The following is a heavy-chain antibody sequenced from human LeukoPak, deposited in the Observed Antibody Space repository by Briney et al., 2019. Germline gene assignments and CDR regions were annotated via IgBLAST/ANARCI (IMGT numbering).Heavy chain of an antibody. CDR3: ATDIVATISDY. V-gene: IGHV3-21*01. J-gene: IGHJ4*02. CDR1: GFSFSDYD. CDR2: ISSSSSYI. D-gene: IGHD5-12*01. Sequence: GGSLRLSCAASGFSFSDYDMHWVRQAPGKGLEWVSSISSSSSYIYYADSVKGRFTISRDNAKNSLYLQMNSLRAEDTAVYYCATDIVATISDYWGQGTLVTVSS.